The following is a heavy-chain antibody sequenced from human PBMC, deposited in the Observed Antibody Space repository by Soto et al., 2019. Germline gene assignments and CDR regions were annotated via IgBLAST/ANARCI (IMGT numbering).Heavy chain of an antibody. J-gene: IGHJ4*02. D-gene: IGHD3-22*01. V-gene: IGHV4-30-4*01. CDR3: ATYYDSSRPTYDY. Sequence: SGTLSVTCTVSGGSISTGDHDWSWIRQPPGKGLEWIGYIYYSGTTYYNPSLKSRLTISVDTSKNQFSLKLSSVTAADTAVYYCATYYDSSRPTYDYWGQGTLVTVSS. CDR1: GGSISTGDHD. CDR2: IYYSGTT.